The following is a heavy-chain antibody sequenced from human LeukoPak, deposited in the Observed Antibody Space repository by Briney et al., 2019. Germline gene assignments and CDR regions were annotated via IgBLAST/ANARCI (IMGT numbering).Heavy chain of an antibody. Sequence: SETLSLTCTVPGGSISNSYWNWVRQSPGKGLEWIGYIYSSGNANYNPSFKSRVTLSVDTSKNQFSLNLNSVTASDTAVYYCANSYDGKIVPFDNWGQGTLVTVSS. D-gene: IGHD4-23*01. V-gene: IGHV4-4*09. J-gene: IGHJ4*02. CDR3: ANSYDGKIVPFDN. CDR1: GGSISNSY. CDR2: IYSSGNA.